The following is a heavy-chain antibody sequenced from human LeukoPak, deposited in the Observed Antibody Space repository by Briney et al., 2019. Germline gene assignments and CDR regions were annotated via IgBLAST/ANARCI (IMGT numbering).Heavy chain of an antibody. CDR3: AREGENDILTGYYDFDY. Sequence: SETLSLTCTVSGGSISSSYYWGWIRQPPGKGLEWIGSIYYSGSTYYNPSLKSRVTISVDTSKNQFSLKLSSVTAADTAVYYCAREGENDILTGYYDFDYWGQGTLVTVSP. V-gene: IGHV4-39*02. CDR2: IYYSGST. D-gene: IGHD3-9*01. J-gene: IGHJ4*02. CDR1: GGSISSSYY.